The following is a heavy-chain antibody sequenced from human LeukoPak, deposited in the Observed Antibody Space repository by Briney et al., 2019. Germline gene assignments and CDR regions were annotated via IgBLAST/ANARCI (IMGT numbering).Heavy chain of an antibody. Sequence: GGSLRLSCAASGFTFAEDTMHWVRQAPGKGLEWVSLISWNGAGIHYGDSVKGRFTISRDNSKNSLYLQMNSLRTEDTALYYCVKDLVAASENVRGWYPMDYWGQGTLVTVSS. D-gene: IGHD6-19*01. CDR1: GFTFAEDT. J-gene: IGHJ4*02. CDR3: VKDLVAASENVRGWYPMDY. V-gene: IGHV3-43*01. CDR2: ISWNGAGI.